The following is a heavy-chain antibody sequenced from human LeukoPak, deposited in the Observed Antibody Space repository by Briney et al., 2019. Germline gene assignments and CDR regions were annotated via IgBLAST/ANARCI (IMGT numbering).Heavy chain of an antibody. J-gene: IGHJ3*02. CDR3: ARENGRMVRGGPLHDVFDI. CDR2: IYTSGST. D-gene: IGHD3-10*01. V-gene: IGHV4-4*07. Sequence: SETLSLTCTVSGGSISSYYWSWIRQPAGKGLEWIGRIYTSGSTNYNPSLRSRVTMSVDTSKNQFSLKLSSVTAADTAVYYCARENGRMVRGGPLHDVFDIWGQGTMVTVPS. CDR1: GGSISSYY.